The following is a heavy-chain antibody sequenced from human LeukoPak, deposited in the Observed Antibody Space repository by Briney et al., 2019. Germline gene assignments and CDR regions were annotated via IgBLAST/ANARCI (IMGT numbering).Heavy chain of an antibody. CDR3: ARLVQLWLSP. V-gene: IGHV3-21*01. CDR1: GFIFSNYR. Sequence: KPGGSLRLSCAASGFIFSNYRMNWVRQAPGKGLEWVSSMSTSGSYINYADSVKGRFTISRDNAKNSLYLQMNSLRAEDTAVYYCARLVQLWLSPWGQGTLVTVSS. CDR2: MSTSGSYI. D-gene: IGHD5-18*01. J-gene: IGHJ5*02.